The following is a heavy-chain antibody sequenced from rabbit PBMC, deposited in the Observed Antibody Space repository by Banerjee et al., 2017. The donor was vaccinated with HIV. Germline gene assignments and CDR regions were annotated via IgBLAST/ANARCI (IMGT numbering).Heavy chain of an antibody. CDR1: GFSFSSSYW. Sequence: QSLEESGGDLVKPGASLTLTCTASGFSFSSSYWICWVRQAPGKGLEWIACIDAGSSGYTYYASWAKGRFTISKTSSTTVTLQMTSLTAADTATYFCARDLAGVIGWNFDLWGPGTLVTVS. CDR3: ARDLAGVIGWNFDL. CDR2: IDAGSSGYT. D-gene: IGHD4-1*01. V-gene: IGHV1S40*01. J-gene: IGHJ4*01.